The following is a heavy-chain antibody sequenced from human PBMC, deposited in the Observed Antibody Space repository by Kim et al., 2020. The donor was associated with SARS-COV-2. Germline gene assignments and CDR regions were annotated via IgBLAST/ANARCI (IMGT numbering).Heavy chain of an antibody. D-gene: IGHD1-26*01. J-gene: IGHJ5*02. V-gene: IGHV4-39*01. CDR3: ARLDAIVGATLSWFDP. CDR1: GGSISSSSYY. CDR2: IYYSGST. Sequence: SETLSLTCTVSGGSISSSSYYWGWIRQPPGKGLEWIGSIYYSGSTYYNPSLKSRVTISVDTSKNQFSLKLSSVTAADTAVYYCARLDAIVGATLSWFDPWGQGTLVTVSS.